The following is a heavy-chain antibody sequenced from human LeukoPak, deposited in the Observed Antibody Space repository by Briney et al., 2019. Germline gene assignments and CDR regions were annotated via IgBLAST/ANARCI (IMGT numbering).Heavy chain of an antibody. CDR1: GFTFSSYG. D-gene: IGHD4-23*01. V-gene: IGHV3-30*18. CDR3: AKDFIRWSFDF. J-gene: IGHJ4*02. Sequence: GGSLRLSCAASGFTFSSYGMHWVSQAPGKGLEWVAVISYDGSNKYYADSVKGRFTISRDNSKNTLYLQMNSLRAEDTAVYYCAKDFIRWSFDFWGQGTLVTVSS. CDR2: ISYDGSNK.